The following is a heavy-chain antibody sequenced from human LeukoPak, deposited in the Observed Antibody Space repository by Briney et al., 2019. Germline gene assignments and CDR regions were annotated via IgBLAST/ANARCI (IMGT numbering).Heavy chain of an antibody. CDR2: ISSSSSYI. J-gene: IGHJ4*02. CDR3: ARDVEMGGFDY. D-gene: IGHD5-24*01. Sequence: PGGSLRLSCAASGFTFRSYSVNWVRQAPGKGLEWVSSISSSSSYIYYADSVKGRFTISRDNAKNSLYLQMNSLRAEDTAVYYCARDVEMGGFDYWGQGTLVTVSS. V-gene: IGHV3-21*01. CDR1: GFTFRSYS.